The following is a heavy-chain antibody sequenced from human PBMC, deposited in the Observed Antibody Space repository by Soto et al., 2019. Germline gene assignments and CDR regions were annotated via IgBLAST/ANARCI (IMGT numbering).Heavy chain of an antibody. CDR3: ARVHSSSWYGYYFDY. CDR2: ISAYNGNT. Sequence: GASVKVSCKASGYSFTSYGISWVRQAPGQGLEWMGWISAYNGNTNYAQKLQGRVTMTTDTSTSTAYMELRSLRSEDTAVYYCARVHSSSWYGYYFDYWGQGTLVTVSS. CDR1: GYSFTSYG. D-gene: IGHD6-13*01. V-gene: IGHV1-18*01. J-gene: IGHJ4*02.